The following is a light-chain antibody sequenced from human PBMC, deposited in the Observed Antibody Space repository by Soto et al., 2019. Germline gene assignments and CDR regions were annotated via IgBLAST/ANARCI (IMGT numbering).Light chain of an antibody. CDR2: ETS. CDR3: QQRYSIPRYT. Sequence: DIQMTQSPSSLSASVGDRVTITCRASQSISRYLNWYQQKPGKAPRLLIYETSNLQSGVPSRFSGSGSGTDVTLTISSLQPEDFATYYCQQRYSIPRYTFGQGTKLEIK. CDR1: QSISRY. V-gene: IGKV1-39*01. J-gene: IGKJ2*01.